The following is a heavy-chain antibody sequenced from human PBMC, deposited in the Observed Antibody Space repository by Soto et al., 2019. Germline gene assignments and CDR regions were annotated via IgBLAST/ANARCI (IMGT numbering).Heavy chain of an antibody. J-gene: IGHJ5*02. V-gene: IGHV4-30-4*08. CDR3: AREGLRWFDP. Sequence: PSETLSLTCTVSGGSISSSSYYWGWIRQPPGKGLEWIGYIYYSGSTYYNPSLKSRVTISVDTSKNQFSLKLSSVTAADTAVYYCAREGLRWFDPWGQGTLVTVSS. CDR1: GGSISSSSYY. CDR2: IYYSGST. D-gene: IGHD4-17*01.